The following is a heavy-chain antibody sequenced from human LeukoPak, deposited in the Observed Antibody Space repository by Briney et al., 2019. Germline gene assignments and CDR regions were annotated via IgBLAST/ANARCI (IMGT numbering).Heavy chain of an antibody. CDR1: GFTFTNFA. CDR2: LSGGSEKA. CDR3: VKGSGFQVPTPRDS. V-gene: IGHV3-23*01. Sequence: GGSLRLSCIASGFTFTNFAMMWVRPAPGKGLEWVSALSGGSEKAQHADHVRGRFTISRDNLKDLVVLQMRNLRVEDAATYDCVKGSGFQVPTPRDSWGLGTLVSVSS. D-gene: IGHD4/OR15-4a*01. J-gene: IGHJ4*02.